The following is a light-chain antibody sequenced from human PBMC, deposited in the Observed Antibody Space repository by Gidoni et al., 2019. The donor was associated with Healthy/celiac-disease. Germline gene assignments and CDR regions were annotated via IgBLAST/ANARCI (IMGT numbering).Light chain of an antibody. CDR1: HTVTTY. CDR2: DAS. CDR3: QQRSNWPYT. Sequence: EIALTQSPATLSLSPGERVTLSCRASHTVTTYLAWYQQKPGHAPRLLIYDASNRATGIPARFSGSGSGTDFTLTISSLEPEDFALYYCQQRSNWPYTFGQGSRVAIK. V-gene: IGKV3-11*01. J-gene: IGKJ2*01.